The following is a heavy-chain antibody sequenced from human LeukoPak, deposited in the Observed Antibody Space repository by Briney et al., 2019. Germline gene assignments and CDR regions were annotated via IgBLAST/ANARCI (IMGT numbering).Heavy chain of an antibody. V-gene: IGHV1-69*13. D-gene: IGHD1-1*01. CDR2: IIPIFGTA. Sequence: RASVKVSCKASGYTFTGYYMHWVRQAPGQGLEWMGGIIPIFGTANYAQKFQGRVTITADESTSTAYMELSSLRSEDTAVYYCATDQLRNERTDTFDYWGQGTLVTVSS. CDR3: ATDQLRNERTDTFDY. J-gene: IGHJ4*02. CDR1: GYTFTGYY.